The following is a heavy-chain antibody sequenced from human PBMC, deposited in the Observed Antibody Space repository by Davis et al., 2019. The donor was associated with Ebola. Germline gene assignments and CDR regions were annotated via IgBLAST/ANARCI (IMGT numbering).Heavy chain of an antibody. Sequence: PSETLSLTCAVYGGSFSGYYWSWIRQPPGKGLEWIGEINHSGSTNYNPSLKSRVTISVDTSKNQFSLKLSSVTAADTAVYYCARGWPAADRSNWFDPWGQGTLVTVSS. V-gene: IGHV4-34*01. CDR1: GGSFSGYY. J-gene: IGHJ5*02. CDR3: ARGWPAADRSNWFDP. D-gene: IGHD2-2*01. CDR2: INHSGST.